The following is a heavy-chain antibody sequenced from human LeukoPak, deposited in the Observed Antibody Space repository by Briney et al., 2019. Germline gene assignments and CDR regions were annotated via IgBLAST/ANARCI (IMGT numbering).Heavy chain of an antibody. V-gene: IGHV4-39*01. CDR1: GGSISSSSFY. J-gene: IGHJ4*02. CDR3: ARSRDGYISTFDY. D-gene: IGHD5-24*01. CDR2: IYYRGNT. Sequence: SGTLSLTCTVSGGSISSSSFYWGWIRQPPGKGLEWIGSIYYRGNTYYNPSLKSRVTISVDTSKNQFSLKLSPVTAADTAVYYCARSRDGYISTFDYWGQGTLVTVSS.